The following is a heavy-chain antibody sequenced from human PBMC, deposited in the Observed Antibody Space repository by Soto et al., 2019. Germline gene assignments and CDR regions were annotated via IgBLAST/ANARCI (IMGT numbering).Heavy chain of an antibody. J-gene: IGHJ4*02. D-gene: IGHD2-8*01. V-gene: IGHV4-38-2*01. CDR3: ARHEGNGNVWPLDY. CDR1: GDSIIGIYH. CDR2: IFHTGTT. Sequence: PSETLSLTCAVSGDSIIGIYHWAWIRQPPGRSLEWIASIFHTGTTYYTPSLKSRVTISVDTSKNQFSLRLSSVTAEDTAVYYCARHEGNGNVWPLDYWGQGILVTVSS.